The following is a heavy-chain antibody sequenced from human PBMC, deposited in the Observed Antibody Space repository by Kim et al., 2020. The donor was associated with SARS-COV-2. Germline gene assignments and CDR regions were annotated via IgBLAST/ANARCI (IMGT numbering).Heavy chain of an antibody. D-gene: IGHD1-20*01. CDR2: ISRDASST. Sequence: GGSLRLSCAAFGFPFSSYWIHWVRQAPGKGLAWVSRISRDASSTSFADSVKGRFTTSRDSAKNTLYLHMNSLRAEDTAVYYCVRNSYNWKDGNFDLWGRG. CDR1: GFPFSSYW. V-gene: IGHV3-74*01. CDR3: VRNSYNWKDGNFDL. J-gene: IGHJ2*01.